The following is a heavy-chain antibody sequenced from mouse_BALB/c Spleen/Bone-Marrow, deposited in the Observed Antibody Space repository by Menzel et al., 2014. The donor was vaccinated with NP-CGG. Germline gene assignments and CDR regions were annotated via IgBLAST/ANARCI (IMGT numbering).Heavy chain of an antibody. V-gene: IGHV5-6-3*01. CDR2: INSNGGST. Sequence: EVKVVESGGGLVQPGGSLKLSCAASGFTFSSYGMSWVRQTPDKRLELVATINSNGGSTYYPVSVKGRFTISRDNAKNTLYLQMSSLKSEDTAIYYCQRVGYFDYWGQGTSLTVSS. CDR3: QRVGYFDY. J-gene: IGHJ2*03. CDR1: GFTFSSYG.